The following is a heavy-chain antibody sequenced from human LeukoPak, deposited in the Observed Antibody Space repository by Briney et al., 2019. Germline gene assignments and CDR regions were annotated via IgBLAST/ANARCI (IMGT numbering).Heavy chain of an antibody. V-gene: IGHV1-18*01. CDR2: ISAYNGNT. Sequence: ASVKVSCKASGYTFTSYGISWVRQAPGQGLEWMGWISAYNGNTNYAQKLQGRVTMTRDMSTSTVYMELSSLRSEDTAVYYCARAFEYSSSSGLYWGQGTLVTVSS. D-gene: IGHD6-6*01. CDR1: GYTFTSYG. J-gene: IGHJ4*02. CDR3: ARAFEYSSSSGLY.